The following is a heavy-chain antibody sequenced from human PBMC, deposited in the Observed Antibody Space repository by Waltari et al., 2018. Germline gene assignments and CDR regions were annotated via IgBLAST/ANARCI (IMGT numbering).Heavy chain of an antibody. CDR2: ISSSSSTI. CDR3: AREKYSSSTTYYYGMDV. Sequence: EVQLVESGGGLVQPGGSLRLSCAASGFTFSSYSMNWVRQAPGKGLEWVSYISSSSSTIYYADSVKGRFTISRDNAKNSLYLQMNSLRADDTAVYYCAREKYSSSTTYYYGMDVWGQGTTVTVSS. CDR1: GFTFSSYS. D-gene: IGHD6-13*01. J-gene: IGHJ6*02. V-gene: IGHV3-48*01.